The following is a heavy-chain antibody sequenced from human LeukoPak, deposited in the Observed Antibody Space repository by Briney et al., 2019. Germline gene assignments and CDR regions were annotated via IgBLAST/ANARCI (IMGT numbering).Heavy chain of an antibody. D-gene: IGHD3/OR15-3a*01. CDR2: LVPIFRTA. CDR3: ARGRHYNVLTGNYGERWLDP. CDR1: GGTFNNYA. Sequence: ASVKVSCKASGGTFNNYAINWVRQAPGQGLEWMGGLVPIFRTANYAEKFQGRLTITADESTSTSYMELSSLYSEDTAVYYCARGRHYNVLTGNYGERWLDPWGQGTMVTVSS. V-gene: IGHV1-69*13. J-gene: IGHJ5*02.